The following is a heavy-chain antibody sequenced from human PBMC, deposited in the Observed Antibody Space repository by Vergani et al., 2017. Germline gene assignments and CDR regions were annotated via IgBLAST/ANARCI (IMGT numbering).Heavy chain of an antibody. V-gene: IGHV1-24*01. CDR3: ATVELIMITFGGVIVGNWFDP. D-gene: IGHD3-16*02. Sequence: QVQLVQSGAEVKKPGASVKVSCKVSGYTLTELSMHWVRQAPGKGLEWMGGFDPEDGETIYAQKFQGRVTMTEDTSTDTAYMELSSLRSEDTAVYYCATVELIMITFGGVIVGNWFDPWGQGTLVTVSS. CDR2: FDPEDGET. CDR1: GYTLTELS. J-gene: IGHJ5*02.